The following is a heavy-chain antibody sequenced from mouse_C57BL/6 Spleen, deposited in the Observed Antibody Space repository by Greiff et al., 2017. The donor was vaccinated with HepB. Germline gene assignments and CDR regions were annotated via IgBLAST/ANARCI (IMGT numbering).Heavy chain of an antibody. CDR3: ARSRLRGNYYAMDY. CDR1: GYTFTSYW. Sequence: QVQLQQPGAELVKPGASVKLSCKASGYTFTSYWMHWVKQRPGQGLEWIGMIHPNSGSTNYNEKFKSKATLTVDKSSSTAYMQLSSLTSEDSAVYYCARSRLRGNYYAMDYWGQGTSVTVSS. CDR2: IHPNSGST. V-gene: IGHV1-64*01. D-gene: IGHD2-4*01. J-gene: IGHJ4*01.